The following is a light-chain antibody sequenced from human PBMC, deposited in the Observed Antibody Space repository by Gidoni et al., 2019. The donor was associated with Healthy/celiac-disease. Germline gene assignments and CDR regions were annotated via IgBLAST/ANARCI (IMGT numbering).Light chain of an antibody. CDR1: QSVSSSY. Sequence: DIVLTQSPGTLSLSPGERATLSCRASQSVSSSYLAWYKQKPGQAPRLLIYGASSRATGIPDRFSGSGSGTDFTLTISRLEPEYFAVYYCQQYGSSLITFGQGTRLEIK. CDR3: QQYGSSLIT. J-gene: IGKJ5*01. CDR2: GAS. V-gene: IGKV3-20*01.